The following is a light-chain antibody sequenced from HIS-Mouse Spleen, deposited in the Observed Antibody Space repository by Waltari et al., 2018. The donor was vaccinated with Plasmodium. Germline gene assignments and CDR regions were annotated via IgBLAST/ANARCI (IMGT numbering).Light chain of an antibody. CDR3: QQYNNWPPYT. CDR1: QSVSSN. Sequence: EIVMTQSPATLSVSPGERGTLDCRASQSVSSNLAWYQQKPGQAPRLLIYGASTRATGIPARFSGSGSGTEFTLTISSMQSEDFAVYYCQQYNNWPPYTFGQGTKLEIK. CDR2: GAS. V-gene: IGKV3-15*01. J-gene: IGKJ2*01.